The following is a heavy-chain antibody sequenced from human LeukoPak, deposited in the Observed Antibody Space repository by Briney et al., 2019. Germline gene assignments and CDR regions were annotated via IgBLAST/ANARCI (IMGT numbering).Heavy chain of an antibody. CDR2: ISGSGGST. CDR3: AKASRGISYYFDY. J-gene: IGHJ4*02. CDR1: GFTSSSYA. Sequence: PGGSLRLSCAASGFTSSSYAMSWVRQAPGKGLEWVSAISGSGGSTYYADSVKGRFTISRDNSKNTLYLQMNSLRAEDTAVYYCAKASRGISYYFDYWGQGTLVTVSS. V-gene: IGHV3-23*01. D-gene: IGHD3-16*01.